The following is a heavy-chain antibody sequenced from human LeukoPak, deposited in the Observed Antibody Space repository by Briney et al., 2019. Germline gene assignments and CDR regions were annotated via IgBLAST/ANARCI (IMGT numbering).Heavy chain of an antibody. CDR3: ARDKDYYDRAGGDAFDI. CDR2: IYYSGST. D-gene: IGHD3-22*01. CDR1: GGSISSYY. V-gene: IGHV4-59*12. Sequence: PSETLSLTCTVSGGSISSYYWSWIRQPPGKGLEWIGSIYYSGSTYYNPSLKSRVTISVDTSKNQFSLKLSSVTAADTAVYYCARDKDYYDRAGGDAFDIWGQGTMVTVSS. J-gene: IGHJ3*02.